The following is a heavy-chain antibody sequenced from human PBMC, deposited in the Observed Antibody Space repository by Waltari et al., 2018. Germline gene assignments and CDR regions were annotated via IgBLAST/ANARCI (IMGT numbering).Heavy chain of an antibody. J-gene: IGHJ5*02. V-gene: IGHV4-34*01. CDR1: GGSFSGYY. D-gene: IGHD3-3*01. Sequence: QVQLQQWGAGLLKPSETLSLTCAVYGGSFSGYYWSWIRQPPGKGLEWIGEINHSGSTNYNPSLKSRVTISVDTSKNQFSLKLSSVTAADTAVYYCARAKRSITIFGVVMELPNWFDPWGQGTLVTVSS. CDR3: ARAKRSITIFGVVMELPNWFDP. CDR2: INHSGST.